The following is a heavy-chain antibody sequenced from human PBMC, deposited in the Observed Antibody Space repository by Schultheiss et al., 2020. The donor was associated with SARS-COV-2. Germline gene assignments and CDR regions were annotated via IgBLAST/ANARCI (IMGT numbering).Heavy chain of an antibody. Sequence: SETLSLTCTVSGGYISSYYWSWIRQPPGKGLEWIGYIYYSGSTNYNPSLKSRVTISVDTSKNQFSLKLSSVTAADTAVYYCARAMYSSGWYDYWGQGTLVTVSS. CDR2: IYYSGST. CDR3: ARAMYSSGWYDY. V-gene: IGHV4-59*01. CDR1: GGYISSYY. J-gene: IGHJ4*02. D-gene: IGHD6-19*01.